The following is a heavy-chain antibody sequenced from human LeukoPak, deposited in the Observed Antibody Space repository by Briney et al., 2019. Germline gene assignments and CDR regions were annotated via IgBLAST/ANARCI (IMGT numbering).Heavy chain of an antibody. CDR1: GFSLSTSGIC. CDR2: IDWDDDK. J-gene: IGHJ4*02. CDR3: ARITTSYGGYYFDS. D-gene: IGHD5-18*01. V-gene: IGHV2-70*01. Sequence: SGPSLVKPTQTLTLTCTFSGFSLSTSGICMSWIRQPPGKALEWLALIDWDDDKYYSTSLRTRLTISKDTSKNQVVLTMTNMDPVDTATYYCARITTSYGGYYFDSWGQGTLVTVSS.